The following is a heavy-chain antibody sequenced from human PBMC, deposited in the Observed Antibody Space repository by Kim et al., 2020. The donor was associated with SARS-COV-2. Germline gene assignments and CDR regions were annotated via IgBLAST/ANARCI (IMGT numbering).Heavy chain of an antibody. CDR3: ARGNLEYQLLSDGYYYYYMDV. Sequence: SETLSLTCAVYGGSFSGYYWSWIRQPPGKGLEWIGEINHSGSTNYNPSLKSRVTISVDTSKNQFSLKLSSVTAADTAVYYCARGNLEYQLLSDGYYYYYMDVWGKRTTVTVSS. V-gene: IGHV4-34*01. CDR1: GGSFSGYY. D-gene: IGHD2-2*01. CDR2: INHSGST. J-gene: IGHJ6*03.